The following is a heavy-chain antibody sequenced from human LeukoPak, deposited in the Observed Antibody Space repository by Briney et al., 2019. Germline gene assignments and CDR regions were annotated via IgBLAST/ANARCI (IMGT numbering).Heavy chain of an antibody. Sequence: SETLSLTCTVSGGSISSYYWSWIRQPAGKGLEWIGRIYTSGSTNYNPSLKSRVTMSVDTSKNQFSLKLSSVTAADTAVYYCARVRYQLLYPENWFDPWGQGTLVTVSS. CDR3: ARVRYQLLYPENWFDP. V-gene: IGHV4-4*07. CDR2: IYTSGST. D-gene: IGHD2-2*02. CDR1: GGSISSYY. J-gene: IGHJ5*02.